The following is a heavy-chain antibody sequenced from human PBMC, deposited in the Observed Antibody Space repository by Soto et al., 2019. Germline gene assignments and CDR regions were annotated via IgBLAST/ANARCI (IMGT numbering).Heavy chain of an antibody. J-gene: IGHJ4*02. CDR1: GFTFSIYG. D-gene: IGHD3-10*01. CDR2: ISGSGENT. Sequence: EVQLLESGGGLVQPGGSLRLSCAASGFTFSIYGLSWVRQAPGKGLEWVSAISGSGENTYYADSVKGRFTISRDNPKNTLYLQMNSLRAEDTAVYYCAKPLGSESYLPFDYWGQGPLVTVSS. CDR3: AKPLGSESYLPFDY. V-gene: IGHV3-23*01.